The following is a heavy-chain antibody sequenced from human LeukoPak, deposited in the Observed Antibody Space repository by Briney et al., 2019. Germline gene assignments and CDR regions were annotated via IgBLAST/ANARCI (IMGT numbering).Heavy chain of an antibody. Sequence: ASVKVSCKASGYTFTSYGISWVRQAPGQGLEWMGWISAYNGNTNYAQELQGRITMTTDTSTSTAYMELRSLRSDDTAVYYCAREGGIAVAEGPDYWGQGTLVTVSS. V-gene: IGHV1-18*01. D-gene: IGHD6-19*01. CDR2: ISAYNGNT. J-gene: IGHJ4*02. CDR3: AREGGIAVAEGPDY. CDR1: GYTFTSYG.